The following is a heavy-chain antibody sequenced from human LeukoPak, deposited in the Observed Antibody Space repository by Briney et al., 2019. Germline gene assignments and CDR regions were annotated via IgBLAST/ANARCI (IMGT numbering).Heavy chain of an antibody. Sequence: SGTLSLTCSVSGGSINAYYWSWIRQPPGKGLEWIAYIYYSRSTNYDHSLKGRVTISVDTSKNQFSLTLSSVTAADTAVYYCARPPGGRAAFDLWGQGTMVAVYS. D-gene: IGHD1-14*01. J-gene: IGHJ3*01. CDR2: IYYSRST. CDR3: ARPPGGRAAFDL. V-gene: IGHV4-59*08. CDR1: GGSINAYY.